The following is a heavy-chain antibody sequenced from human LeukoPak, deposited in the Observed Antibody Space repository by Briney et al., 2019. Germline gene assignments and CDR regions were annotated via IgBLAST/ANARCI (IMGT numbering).Heavy chain of an antibody. CDR3: ARWGRYCSSTSCQFSGFDP. V-gene: IGHV1-18*01. CDR1: GYTFTSYG. J-gene: IGHJ5*02. D-gene: IGHD2-2*01. CDR2: ISAYNGNT. Sequence: ASVKVSCKASGYTFTSYGISWVRQAPGQGLEWMGWISAYNGNTNYAQKLQGRVTMTTDTSTSTAYMELRSPRSDDTAVYHCARWGRYCSSTSCQFSGFDPWGQGTLVTVSS.